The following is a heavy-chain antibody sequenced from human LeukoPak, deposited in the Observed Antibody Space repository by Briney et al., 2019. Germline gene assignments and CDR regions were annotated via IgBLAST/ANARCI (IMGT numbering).Heavy chain of an antibody. CDR1: GYSISSGYY. Sequence: SETLSLTCAVSGYSISSGYYWGWIRQPPGKGLEWIGSIYHSGSTYHNPSLKSRVTISVDTSKNQFSLKLSSVTAADTAVYYCASKGSSTSCCPKDYWGQGTLVTVSS. V-gene: IGHV4-38-2*01. CDR2: IYHSGST. CDR3: ASKGSSTSCCPKDY. D-gene: IGHD2-2*01. J-gene: IGHJ4*02.